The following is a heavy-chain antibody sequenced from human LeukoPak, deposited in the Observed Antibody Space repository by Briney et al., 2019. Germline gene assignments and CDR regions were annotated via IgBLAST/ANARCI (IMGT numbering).Heavy chain of an antibody. CDR2: IYYSGST. CDR1: GGSISSSSYY. Sequence: SETLSLTCTVSGGSISSSSYYWGWIRQPPGKGLEWIGSIYYSGSTYYNPSLKSRVTISVDTSKNQFPLKLSSVTAADTAVYYCARLYGATIFLFYFDYWGQGTLVTVSS. V-gene: IGHV4-39*01. CDR3: ARLYGATIFLFYFDY. D-gene: IGHD3-3*01. J-gene: IGHJ4*02.